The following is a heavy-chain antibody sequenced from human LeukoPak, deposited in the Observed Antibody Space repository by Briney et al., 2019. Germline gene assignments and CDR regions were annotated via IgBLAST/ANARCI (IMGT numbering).Heavy chain of an antibody. V-gene: IGHV3-30-3*01. Sequence: GGSLRLSCAASGFTFSSYAMHWVRQAPGKGLEWVAVISYDGSNKYYADSVKGRFTISRDNSKSTLYLQMNSLRAEDTAVYYCARDYRRTTSYYFDYWGQGTLVTVSS. CDR3: ARDYRRTTSYYFDY. D-gene: IGHD1-1*01. J-gene: IGHJ4*02. CDR1: GFTFSSYA. CDR2: ISYDGSNK.